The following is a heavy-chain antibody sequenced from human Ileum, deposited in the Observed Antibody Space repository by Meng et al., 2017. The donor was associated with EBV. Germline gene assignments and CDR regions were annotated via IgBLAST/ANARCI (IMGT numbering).Heavy chain of an antibody. V-gene: IGHV4-4*02. Sequence: VPLRESGPGLVKPWATPSTHFAVAGGSISSTNWWSWVRQPPGKGLEGIGEIYHSGSTTYNPSLKSRVSISVDKSKNQFSLKLSSVTAADTAVYYCARADKVRFDYWGQGTLVTVSS. J-gene: IGHJ4*02. CDR3: ARADKVRFDY. CDR2: IYHSGST. CDR1: GGSISSTNW.